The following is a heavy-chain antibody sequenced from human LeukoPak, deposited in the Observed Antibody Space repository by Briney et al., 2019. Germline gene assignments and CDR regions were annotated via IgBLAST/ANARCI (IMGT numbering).Heavy chain of an antibody. V-gene: IGHV3-30-3*02. D-gene: IGHD3-22*01. CDR3: AKWASSGYYFHH. CDR1: GFTFSSYA. CDR2: ISYDGSNK. Sequence: GGSLRLSCAASGFTFSSYAMHWVRQAPGKGLEWVAVISYDGSNKYYADSVKGRFTISRDNSKNTLYLQMNSLRAEDTAVYYCAKWASSGYYFHHWGQGTLVTVSS. J-gene: IGHJ1*01.